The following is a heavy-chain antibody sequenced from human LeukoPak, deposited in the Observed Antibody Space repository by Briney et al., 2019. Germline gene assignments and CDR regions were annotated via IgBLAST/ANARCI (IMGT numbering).Heavy chain of an antibody. CDR1: GDSINSLDL. J-gene: IGHJ4*02. CDR2: MYLSGTT. D-gene: IGHD3-22*01. CDR3: AGLVRRYSSGLYYYYFDY. Sequence: SGTLSLTCTVSGDSINSLDLWSWVRQPPGKGLEWIGEMYLSGTTHSNPSVKSRVTISIDKSKNQFLLNLSSVTAADTAVYYCAGLVRRYSSGLYYYYFDYWGQGTLVTVSS. V-gene: IGHV4-4*02.